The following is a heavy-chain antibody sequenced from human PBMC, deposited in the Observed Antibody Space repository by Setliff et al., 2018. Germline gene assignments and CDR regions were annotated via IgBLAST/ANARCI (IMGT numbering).Heavy chain of an antibody. J-gene: IGHJ6*03. CDR1: GFTFSSYA. CDR2: ISGSGGST. CDR3: ARAVGSSSGWYNYYYYMDV. D-gene: IGHD6-19*01. V-gene: IGHV3-23*01. Sequence: PGGSLRLSCAASGFTFSSYAMSWVRQAPGKGLEWVSAISGSGGSTYYADSVKGRFTISRDNSKNTLYLQMNSLRAEDTAVYYCARAVGSSSGWYNYYYYMDVWGKGTTVTVSS.